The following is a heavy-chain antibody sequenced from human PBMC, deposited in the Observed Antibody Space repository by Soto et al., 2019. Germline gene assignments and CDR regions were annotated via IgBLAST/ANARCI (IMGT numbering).Heavy chain of an antibody. CDR1: GGSISSGGYS. J-gene: IGHJ6*02. CDR3: ARGIRTMVRGVIVGTYYYYGMDV. CDR2: IYHSGST. Sequence: SETLSLTCAVSGGSISSGGYSWSWIRQPPGKGLEWIGYIYHSGSTYYNPSLKSRVTISVDTSKNQFSLKLSSVTAADTAVYYCARGIRTMVRGVIVGTYYYYGMDVWGQGTTVT. V-gene: IGHV4-30-2*01. D-gene: IGHD3-10*01.